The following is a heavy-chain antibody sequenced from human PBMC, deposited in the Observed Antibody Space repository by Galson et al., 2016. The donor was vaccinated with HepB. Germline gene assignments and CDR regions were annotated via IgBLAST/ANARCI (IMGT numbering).Heavy chain of an antibody. V-gene: IGHV4-59*01. J-gene: IGHJ4*02. CDR3: ARESTSGWRYYYLDY. CDR2: IYHSGNT. Sequence: SETLSLTCTVSGGFIGSYYWSWVRQPPGKGLEWIGNIYHSGNTNYNPSLKSLVAMSIDTSKNQFSLNLRSVTAADTAVYYCARESTSGWRYYYLDYWGQGTLVTVSS. CDR1: GGFIGSYY. D-gene: IGHD6-19*01.